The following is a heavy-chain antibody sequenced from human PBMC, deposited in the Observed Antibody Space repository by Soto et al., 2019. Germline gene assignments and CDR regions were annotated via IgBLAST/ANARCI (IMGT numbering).Heavy chain of an antibody. D-gene: IGHD6-13*01. V-gene: IGHV1-2*04. CDR3: AREGIAAAGTWARVGYYGMDV. J-gene: IGHJ6*02. Sequence: ASVKVSCKASGYTFTGYYMHWVRQAPGQGLEWMGWINPNSGGTNYAQKFQGWVTMTRDTSISTAYMELSRLRSDDTAVYYCAREGIAAAGTWARVGYYGMDVWGQGTTVTVSS. CDR2: INPNSGGT. CDR1: GYTFTGYY.